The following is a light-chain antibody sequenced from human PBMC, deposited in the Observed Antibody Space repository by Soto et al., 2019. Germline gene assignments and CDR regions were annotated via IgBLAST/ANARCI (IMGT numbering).Light chain of an antibody. V-gene: IGLV2-23*01. J-gene: IGLJ1*01. CDR2: EGS. CDR1: SSDVGSYNL. CDR3: CSYAGSSTFYV. Sequence: QSVLTQPASVSWSPGQSITISCTGTSSDVGSYNLVSWYQQHPGKAPKLMIYEGSKRPSGVSNRFSGSKSGNTASLTIPGLQAEDAADYYCCSYAGSSTFYVFGTGTKVTVL.